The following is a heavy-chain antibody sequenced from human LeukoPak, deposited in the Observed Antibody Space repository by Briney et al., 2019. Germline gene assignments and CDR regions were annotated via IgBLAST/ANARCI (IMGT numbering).Heavy chain of an antibody. CDR2: ISSSSSTI. V-gene: IGHV3-48*01. J-gene: IGHJ3*02. Sequence: GGSLRLSCAASRFTFSSYSMNWVRQAPGKGLEWVSYISSSSSTIYYADSVKGRFTISRDNAKNSLYLQMNSLRAEDTAVYYCARDHYSGSYGSAFDIWGQGTMVTVSS. CDR1: RFTFSSYS. CDR3: ARDHYSGSYGSAFDI. D-gene: IGHD1-26*01.